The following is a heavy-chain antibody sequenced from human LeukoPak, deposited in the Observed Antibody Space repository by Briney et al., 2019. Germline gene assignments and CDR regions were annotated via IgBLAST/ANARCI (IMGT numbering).Heavy chain of an antibody. V-gene: IGHV4-34*01. CDR1: GGSFSGYY. CDR3: ASWRGSYFDY. Sequence: SETLSLTCAVYGGSFSGYYWSWIRQPPGKGLEWIGEINHSGSTNYNPPLKSRVTISVDTSKNQFSLKLSSVTAADTAVYYCASWRGSYFDYWGQGTLVTVSS. CDR2: INHSGST. D-gene: IGHD3-3*01. J-gene: IGHJ4*02.